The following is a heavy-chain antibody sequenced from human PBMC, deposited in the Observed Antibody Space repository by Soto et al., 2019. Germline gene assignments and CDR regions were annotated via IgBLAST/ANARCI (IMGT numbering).Heavy chain of an antibody. CDR1: GYTFTSYA. CDR3: AREPEDNWNYLTWRYIYSYGMGV. V-gene: IGHV1-3*01. Sequence: ASVKVSCKASGYTFTSYAMHWVRQAPGQRLEWMGWINAGNGNTKYSQKFQGRVTITRDTSASTAYMELSSLRSEDTAVYYCAREPEDNWNYLTWRYIYSYGMGVCGQGTTVTVSS. D-gene: IGHD1-7*01. J-gene: IGHJ6*02. CDR2: INAGNGNT.